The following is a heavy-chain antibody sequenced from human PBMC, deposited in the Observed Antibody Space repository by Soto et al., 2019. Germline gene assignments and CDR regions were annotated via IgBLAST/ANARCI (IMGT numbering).Heavy chain of an antibody. V-gene: IGHV1-2*02. D-gene: IGHD3-3*02. CDR2: INPDSGDT. CDR3: ARDRGNTVAIFHHYYGMDV. J-gene: IGHJ6*02. Sequence: ASVKVSCKASGYTFTGQYMHWVRQAPGQGLEWMGWINPDSGDTKYAQKFQGRVTMTRDTSISTVYMELSRLKSDDTAVYYCARDRGNTVAIFHHYYGMDVWGQGTTVTVSS. CDR1: GYTFTGQY.